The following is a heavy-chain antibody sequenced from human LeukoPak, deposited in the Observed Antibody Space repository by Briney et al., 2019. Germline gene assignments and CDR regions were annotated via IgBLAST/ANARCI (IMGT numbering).Heavy chain of an antibody. CDR3: ARRAGAYSHPYDY. V-gene: IGHV3-66*04. CDR1: GFTVSSKY. CDR2: IYSGGST. D-gene: IGHD4/OR15-4a*01. J-gene: IGHJ4*02. Sequence: GGSLRLSCEVSGFTVSSKYLSWVRQAPGKGLEWVSLIYSGGSTYYADSVKGRFTISRGNSENTLYLQMNSLRAEDTAVYYCARRAGAYSHPYDYWGQGTLVTVSS.